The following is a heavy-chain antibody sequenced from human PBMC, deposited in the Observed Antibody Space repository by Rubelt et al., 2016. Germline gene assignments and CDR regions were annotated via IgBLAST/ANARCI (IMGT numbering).Heavy chain of an antibody. Sequence: GGGVVQPGRSLRLSCAASGFTFSSYAMSWVRQAPGKGLEWVSAISGSGGSTYYADSVKGRLTISRDNSKNTLYLQMNSLRAEETAVYYCAKDMDSSYNYFDYWGQGTLVTVSS. D-gene: IGHD6-6*01. CDR1: GFTFSSYA. V-gene: IGHV3-23*01. CDR2: ISGSGGST. J-gene: IGHJ4*02. CDR3: AKDMDSSYNYFDY.